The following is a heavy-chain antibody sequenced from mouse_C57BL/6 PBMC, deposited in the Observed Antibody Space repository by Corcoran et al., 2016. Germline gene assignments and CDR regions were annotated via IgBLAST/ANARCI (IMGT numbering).Heavy chain of an antibody. CDR3: AIITTVVADGYFDV. CDR2: INTYSGVP. V-gene: IGHV9-3*01. Sequence: QIQLVQSGPELKKPGETVKISCKASGYTFTTYGMSWVKQAPGKGLKWMGWINTYSGVPTYADDFKGRFAFSLETSASTAYLQINNLKNEDTATYCCAIITTVVADGYFDVWGTGTTVTVSS. D-gene: IGHD1-1*01. CDR1: GYTFTTYG. J-gene: IGHJ1*03.